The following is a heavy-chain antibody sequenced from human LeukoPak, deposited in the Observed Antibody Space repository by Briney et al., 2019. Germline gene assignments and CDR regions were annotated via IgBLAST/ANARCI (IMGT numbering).Heavy chain of an antibody. D-gene: IGHD3-16*01. J-gene: IGHJ4*02. V-gene: IGHV3-21*01. CDR1: GFTFSTYN. CDR2: ISSSSRYI. CDR3: ARDGGGTFDY. Sequence: PGGSLRLSCAASGFTFSTYNINWVRQAPGKGLEWVSFISSSSRYIYYADSVKGRVTISRDNAKNSLYLQMNSLRAEDTAVYYCARDGGGTFDYWGQGTLVTVSS.